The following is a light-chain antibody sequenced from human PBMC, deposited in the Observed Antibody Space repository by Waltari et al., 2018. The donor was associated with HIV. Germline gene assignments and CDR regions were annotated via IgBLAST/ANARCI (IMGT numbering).Light chain of an antibody. V-gene: IGKV3-15*01. Sequence: EIVMTQSPAPLSVSPGERATLSCRASQSVSSNLAWYQHEPGQAPRLLSYGASTRATGIPARFSGSGSGTEFTLTISSLQSEDFAFYYGQQYNNWPSWTFGQGTKVEIK. J-gene: IGKJ1*01. CDR2: GAS. CDR3: QQYNNWPSWT. CDR1: QSVSSN.